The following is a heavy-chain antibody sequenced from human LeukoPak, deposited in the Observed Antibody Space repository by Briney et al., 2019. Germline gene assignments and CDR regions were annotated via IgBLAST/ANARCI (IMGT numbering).Heavy chain of an antibody. CDR1: GFSFSSYS. CDR2: ITTGSSYI. CDR3: AKDMGYCSSATCYGLDY. J-gene: IGHJ4*02. D-gene: IGHD2-2*01. V-gene: IGHV3-21*04. Sequence: GGSLRLSCAASGFSFSSYSMNWVRQAPGKGLEWVSSITTGSSYIYYADSVRGRFTISRDNAKNSLYLQMNSLRAEDTAIYYCAKDMGYCSSATCYGLDYWGQGTLVTVSS.